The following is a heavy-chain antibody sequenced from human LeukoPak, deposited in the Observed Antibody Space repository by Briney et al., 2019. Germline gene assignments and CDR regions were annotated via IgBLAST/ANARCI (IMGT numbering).Heavy chain of an antibody. CDR2: ISGSGGST. Sequence: GGSLRLSCAASGFTFSSYAMSWVRQAPGKGLEWVSAISGSGGSTYYADSVKGRFTISRDNSKNTLYLQMNSLRAEDTAVYYCAKHYGSGWYMVYHFDYWGQGTLVTVSS. D-gene: IGHD6-19*01. CDR1: GFTFSSYA. V-gene: IGHV3-23*01. J-gene: IGHJ4*02. CDR3: AKHYGSGWYMVYHFDY.